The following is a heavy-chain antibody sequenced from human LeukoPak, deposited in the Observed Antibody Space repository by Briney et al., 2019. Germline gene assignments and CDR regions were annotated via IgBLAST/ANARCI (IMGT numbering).Heavy chain of an antibody. V-gene: IGHV4-34*01. J-gene: IGHJ4*02. CDR1: GGSFSGYY. D-gene: IGHD1-14*01. Sequence: KPSETLSLTCAVYGGSFSGYYWSWIRQPPGKGLEWIGEINHSGSTNYNPSLKSRVTISVDTSKNQFSLKLSSVTAADTAVYYCARGPDSRKAGYWGPGTLVTVSS. CDR3: ARGPDSRKAGY. CDR2: INHSGST.